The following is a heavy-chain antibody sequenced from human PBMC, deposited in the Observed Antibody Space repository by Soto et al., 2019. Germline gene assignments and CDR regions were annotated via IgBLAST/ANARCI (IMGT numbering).Heavy chain of an antibody. V-gene: IGHV6-1*01. CDR3: ATGHYYYGMDV. CDR1: GDSVSSNSAA. CDR2: TYYRSKWYN. J-gene: IGHJ6*02. Sequence: PSETLSLTCAISGDSVSSNSAAWNWIRQPPSRGLEWLGRTYYRSKWYNDYAVSVKSRITINPDTSKNQFSLQLNSVTPEDTAVYYCATGHYYYGMDVWGQGTTVTVSS.